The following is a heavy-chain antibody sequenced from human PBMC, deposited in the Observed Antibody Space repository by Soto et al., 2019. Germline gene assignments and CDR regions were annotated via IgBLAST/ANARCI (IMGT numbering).Heavy chain of an antibody. J-gene: IGHJ5*02. Sequence: QVQLMQSGAEVKKPGASVKVSCKASGYTFTSYDINWVRQATGQGLEWMGWMNPNSGNTGYAQKFQGRVTMTRNTAISTAYMELSSLISEDTAVYYCATRVYDFWSGYYENCFDPWGQGTLVTVSS. D-gene: IGHD3-3*01. V-gene: IGHV1-8*01. CDR3: ATRVYDFWSGYYENCFDP. CDR1: GYTFTSYD. CDR2: MNPNSGNT.